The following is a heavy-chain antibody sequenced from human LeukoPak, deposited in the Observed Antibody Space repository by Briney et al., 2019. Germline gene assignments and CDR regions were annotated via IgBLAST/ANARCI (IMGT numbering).Heavy chain of an antibody. CDR3: AREQVVVGRGYYGMDV. CDR2: MYSGGST. Sequence: PGGSLRLSCAASGFTVSSNYMNWVRQAPGKGLEWVSVMYSGGSTFYGDSVKGRFTISRDNSMNTLYLQMNSLRVDDTAVYYCAREQVVVGRGYYGMDVWGQGTTVTVPS. CDR1: GFTVSSNY. V-gene: IGHV3-66*01. J-gene: IGHJ6*02. D-gene: IGHD2-2*01.